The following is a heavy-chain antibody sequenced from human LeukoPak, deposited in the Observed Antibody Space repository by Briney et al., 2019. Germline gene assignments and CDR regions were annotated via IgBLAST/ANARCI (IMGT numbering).Heavy chain of an antibody. CDR1: GGSFSGYY. V-gene: IGHV4-34*01. J-gene: IGHJ4*02. Sequence: SETLSLTCAVYGGSFSGYYWSWIRQPPGMGLEWIGSIYRSGDTYYNPSLKGRVTISVDTSKNQFSLKLSSVTAADTAVYYCARDRDLRWFYYWGQGTLVTVSS. CDR2: IYRSGDT. D-gene: IGHD2-21*01. CDR3: ARDRDLRWFYY.